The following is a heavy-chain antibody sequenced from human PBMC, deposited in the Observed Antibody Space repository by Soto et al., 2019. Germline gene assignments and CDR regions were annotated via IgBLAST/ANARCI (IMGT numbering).Heavy chain of an antibody. CDR3: ARATLLWFADNRFSP. V-gene: IGHV1-3*01. D-gene: IGHD3-10*01. CDR2: INAGNGNT. CDR1: GYTFTSYA. Sequence: ASVKVSCKASGYTFTSYAMHWVRQAPGQRLEWMGWINAGNGNTKYSQKFQGRVTITRDTSASTAYMELSSLRSEDTAVYYCARATLLWFADNRFSPRGQGTLVTVSS. J-gene: IGHJ5*02.